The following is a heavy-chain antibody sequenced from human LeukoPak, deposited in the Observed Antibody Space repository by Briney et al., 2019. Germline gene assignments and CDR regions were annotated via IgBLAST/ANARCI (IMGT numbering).Heavy chain of an antibody. CDR2: INHSGST. D-gene: IGHD4-17*01. J-gene: IGHJ5*02. Sequence: SETLSLTCTVSGGSISSYYWSWIRQPPGKGLEWIGEINHSGSTNYNPSLKSRVTISVDTSKNQFSLKLSSVTAADTAVYYCARRMNSDYGDYANWFDPWGQGTLVTVSS. V-gene: IGHV4-34*01. CDR1: GGSISSYY. CDR3: ARRMNSDYGDYANWFDP.